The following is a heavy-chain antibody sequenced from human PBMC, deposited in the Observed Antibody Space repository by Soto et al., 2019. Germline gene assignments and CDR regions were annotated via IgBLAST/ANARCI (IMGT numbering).Heavy chain of an antibody. D-gene: IGHD1-1*01. CDR3: AREAPYNNDGYYYYYMDV. J-gene: IGHJ6*03. V-gene: IGHV4-59*01. Sequence: SETLSLTCTVSGGSISSYCWSWIRQPPGKGLEWIGYIYYSGSTNYNPSLKSRVTISVDTSKNQFSLKLSSVTAADTAVYYCAREAPYNNDGYYYYYMDVWGKGTTVTVSS. CDR2: IYYSGST. CDR1: GGSISSYC.